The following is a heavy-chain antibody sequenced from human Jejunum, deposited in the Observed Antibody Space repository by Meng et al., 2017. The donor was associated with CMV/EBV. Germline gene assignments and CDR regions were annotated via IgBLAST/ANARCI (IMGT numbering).Heavy chain of an antibody. Sequence: GGAVSSGSYDWSWIRQPPGKGLEWIGYIYYSGSTRYNPSLKSRVTMSVDTSKNQFSLKLSSVTAADTAVYYCARRYPNYYYGMDVWGQGTTVTVSS. CDR1: GGAVSSGSYD. J-gene: IGHJ6*02. CDR2: IYYSGST. CDR3: ARRYPNYYYGMDV. V-gene: IGHV4-61*07. D-gene: IGHD2-15*01.